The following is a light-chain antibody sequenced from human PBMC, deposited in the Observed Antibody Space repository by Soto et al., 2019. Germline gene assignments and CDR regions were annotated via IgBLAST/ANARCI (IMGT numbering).Light chain of an antibody. CDR1: SSNIGSNT. CDR3: AAWDDILNGVL. CDR2: SYN. V-gene: IGLV1-44*01. J-gene: IGLJ2*01. Sequence: QSVLTRPPSASGTPGQRVIISCSGSSSNIGSNTVNWYQQIPGTAPKLLIYSYNQRPSGVPDRFSGSKSDTSASLAISGLQSEDEAEYYCAAWDDILNGVLFGGGTKVTVL.